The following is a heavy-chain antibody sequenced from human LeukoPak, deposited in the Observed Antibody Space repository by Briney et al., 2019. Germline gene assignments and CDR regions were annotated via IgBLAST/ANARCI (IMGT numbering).Heavy chain of an antibody. Sequence: QAGGSLRLSCAASGFTFSSYAMSWVRQAPGKGLEWVSAISGSGGSTYYADSLKGRFTISRDNSKNRLYLQMNSLRAEATAVYYCAREGREWLSVGIDYWGRGTLVTVSS. D-gene: IGHD6-19*01. CDR3: AREGREWLSVGIDY. V-gene: IGHV3-23*01. CDR1: GFTFSSYA. CDR2: ISGSGGST. J-gene: IGHJ4*02.